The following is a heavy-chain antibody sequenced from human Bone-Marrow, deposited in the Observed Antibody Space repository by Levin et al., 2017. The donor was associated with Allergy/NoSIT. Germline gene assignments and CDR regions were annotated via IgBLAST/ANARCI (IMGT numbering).Heavy chain of an antibody. CDR3: ARVSWQLLNYGMDV. CDR1: GGSIDGYY. CDR2: VATSGST. Sequence: SQTLSLTCSVSGGSIDGYYYAWIRQPAGEGLEWLGRVATSGSTNYNPSLKSRVTMSVDTSKKRVSLNLSAVTAADTAVYYCARVSWQLLNYGMDVWGQGTTVTVSS. J-gene: IGHJ6*02. V-gene: IGHV4-4*07. D-gene: IGHD1-26*01.